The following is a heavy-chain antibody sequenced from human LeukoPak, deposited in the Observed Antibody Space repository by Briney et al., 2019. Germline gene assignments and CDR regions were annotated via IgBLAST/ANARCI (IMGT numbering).Heavy chain of an antibody. CDR1: GFTFSSYG. Sequence: GGSLRLSCAASGFTFSSYGMHWVRQAPGKGLEWVAVISYDGSNKYYADSVKGRFTISRDNSKNTLYLQMNSLRAEDTAVYYCAKLSIAALRAHFDYWGQGTLVTVSS. J-gene: IGHJ4*02. V-gene: IGHV3-30*18. CDR3: AKLSIAALRAHFDY. D-gene: IGHD6-6*01. CDR2: ISYDGSNK.